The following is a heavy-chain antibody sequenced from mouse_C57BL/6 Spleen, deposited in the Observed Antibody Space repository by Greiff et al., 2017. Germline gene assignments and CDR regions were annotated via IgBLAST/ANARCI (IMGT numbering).Heavy chain of an antibody. Sequence: QVQLQQSGAELAKPGASVKLSCKASGYTFTSYWMHWVKQRPGQGLEWIGYINPSSGYTKYNQKFKDKATLTADKSSSTAYMQLSSLTYEDSAVYYCSRPYDYDGGWFAYWGQGTLVTVSA. V-gene: IGHV1-7*01. J-gene: IGHJ3*01. CDR1: GYTFTSYW. CDR3: SRPYDYDGGWFAY. D-gene: IGHD2-4*01. CDR2: INPSSGYT.